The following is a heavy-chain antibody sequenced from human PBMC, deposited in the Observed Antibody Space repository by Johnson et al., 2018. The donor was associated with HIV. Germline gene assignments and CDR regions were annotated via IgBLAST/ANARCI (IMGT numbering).Heavy chain of an antibody. CDR2: ISSSGSTI. V-gene: IGHV3-11*04. J-gene: IGHJ3*02. CDR3: ATRDPTHRPGVFDI. CDR1: GFTFSDYY. D-gene: IGHD1-14*01. Sequence: QVQLVESGGGVVQPGRSLRLSCAASGFTFSDYYMRWIRQAPGKGLEWISYISSSGSTIYYADSVKGRFTISRDNAKNSLYLQMNSLRAEDTAVDYCATRDPTHRPGVFDIWGQGTMVTISS.